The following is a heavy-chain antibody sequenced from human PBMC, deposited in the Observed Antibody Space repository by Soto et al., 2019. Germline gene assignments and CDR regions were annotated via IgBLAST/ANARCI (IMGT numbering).Heavy chain of an antibody. V-gene: IGHV4-39*01. CDR3: ASFSGATYGDYGGGINY. CDR2: VHYSGST. D-gene: IGHD4-17*01. J-gene: IGHJ4*02. Sequence: SETLSLTCTVSGGSISGSSYYWGWIRQPPGKGLECIGSVHYSGSTDYNPSLKSRVTISVDTSKNQFSLKLTSVTAADTAVYFCASFSGATYGDYGGGINYWGQGTMVTVSS. CDR1: GGSISGSSYY.